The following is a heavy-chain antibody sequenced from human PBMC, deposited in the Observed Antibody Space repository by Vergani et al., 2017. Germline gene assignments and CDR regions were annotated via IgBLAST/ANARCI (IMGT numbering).Heavy chain of an antibody. CDR2: IIPIFGTA. D-gene: IGHD3-3*01. Sequence: QVQLVQSGAEVKKPGSSVKVSCKASGGTFSSYAISWVRQAPGQGLEWMGGIIPIFGTANYAQKFQGRVTITADKSTSTAYMELSSLRSEDTAVYYCARLDYDDFWSGYQSRHDAFDIWGQGTMVTVSS. V-gene: IGHV1-69*06. CDR3: ARLDYDDFWSGYQSRHDAFDI. J-gene: IGHJ3*02. CDR1: GGTFSSYA.